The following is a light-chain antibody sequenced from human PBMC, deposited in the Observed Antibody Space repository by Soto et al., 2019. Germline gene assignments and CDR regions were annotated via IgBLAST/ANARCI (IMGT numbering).Light chain of an antibody. J-gene: IGLJ2*01. CDR2: DVS. CDR1: STDVGGYNY. CDR3: CSFTSCSTLV. V-gene: IGLV2-14*01. Sequence: QSALTQPASVSGSPGQSITISCTGTSTDVGGYNYVSWYKQHPGKAPKLMIYDVSNRPSGVSNRFSGSKSGNTASLTISGLHAEDEADYYCCSFTSCSTLVFGGGTKVAL.